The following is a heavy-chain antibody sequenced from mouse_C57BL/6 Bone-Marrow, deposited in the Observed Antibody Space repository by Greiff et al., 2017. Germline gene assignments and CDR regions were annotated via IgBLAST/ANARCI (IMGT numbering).Heavy chain of an antibody. CDR3: ASYACFAY. CDR2: IYPGAGDT. Sequence: QVQLMESGAELVKPGASVKISCKASGYAFSSYWMNWVKQRPGKGLEWIGQIYPGAGDTNYNGKFKGKATLTADKSSSTAYMQLSSLTSEDSAVYFCASYACFAYWGQGTLVTVSA. CDR1: GYAFSSYW. V-gene: IGHV1-80*01. J-gene: IGHJ3*01. D-gene: IGHD1-1*02.